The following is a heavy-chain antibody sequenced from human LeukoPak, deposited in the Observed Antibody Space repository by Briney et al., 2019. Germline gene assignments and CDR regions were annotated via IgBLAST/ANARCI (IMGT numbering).Heavy chain of an antibody. CDR3: DY. CDR2: IYTTGTT. D-gene: IGHD2-21*01. V-gene: IGHV4-4*07. CDR1: GGSINSYY. Sequence: PSETLSLTCSVSGGSINSYYWGWVRQPAGKGLEWIGRIYTTGTTKYSPSLKSRLTMSLDTSKNQFSLKLLWRQGYTASYYFVDYWSQGTLVTVSS. J-gene: IGHJ4*02.